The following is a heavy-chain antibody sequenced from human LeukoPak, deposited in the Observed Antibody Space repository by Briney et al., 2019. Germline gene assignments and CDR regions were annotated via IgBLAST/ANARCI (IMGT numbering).Heavy chain of an antibody. Sequence: SETLSLTCTVSGGSISSSSYYWGWIRQPPGKGLEWIGSIYYSGSTYYNPSLKSRVTISVDTSKNQFSLKLSSVTAADTAVYYCARIRWNVWYCFDYWGQGTLVTVSS. CDR3: ARIRWNVWYCFDY. V-gene: IGHV4-39*01. J-gene: IGHJ4*02. D-gene: IGHD1-1*01. CDR2: IYYSGST. CDR1: GGSISSSSYY.